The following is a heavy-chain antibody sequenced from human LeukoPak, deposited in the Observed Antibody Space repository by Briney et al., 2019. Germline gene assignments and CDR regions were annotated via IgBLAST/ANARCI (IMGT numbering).Heavy chain of an antibody. CDR2: ISSSSSTI. J-gene: IGHJ5*02. D-gene: IGHD2-2*01. CDR3: ARDSVVVPAASWFDP. CDR1: GFTFSSYS. Sequence: GGSLRLSCAASGFTFSSYSMNWVRQAPGKGLEWVSYISSSSSTIYYADSVKGRFTISRDNAKNSLYLQMNSLRAEDTAVYYCARDSVVVPAASWFDPWGQGTLVTVSS. V-gene: IGHV3-48*04.